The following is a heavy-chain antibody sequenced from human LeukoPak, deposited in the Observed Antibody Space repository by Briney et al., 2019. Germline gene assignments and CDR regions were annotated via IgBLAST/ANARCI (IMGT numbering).Heavy chain of an antibody. Sequence: SETLSLTCTVSGGSVSDYYWSWIRQSPGKGLEWIGYLYYTGSTSYNPSLKSRVTISADTSKNQFSLKLNSVTAADTAVYYCAARKLGNDYWGQGTLVTVSS. D-gene: IGHD7-27*01. CDR1: GGSVSDYY. CDR3: AARKLGNDY. J-gene: IGHJ4*02. CDR2: LYYTGST. V-gene: IGHV4-59*02.